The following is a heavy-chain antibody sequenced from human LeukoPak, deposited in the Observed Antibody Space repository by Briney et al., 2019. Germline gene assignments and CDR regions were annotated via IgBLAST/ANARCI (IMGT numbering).Heavy chain of an antibody. V-gene: IGHV4-59*01. D-gene: IGHD3-16*01. CDR2: IYYSGST. Sequence: PSETLSLTCTVSGGSISSYYWSWIRQPPGKGLEWIGYIYYSGSTNYNPSLKGRVTISVDTSKNQFSLKLSSVTAADTAVYYCARGGGGGRSPASYWGQGTLVTVSS. CDR3: ARGGGGGRSPASY. CDR1: GGSISSYY. J-gene: IGHJ4*02.